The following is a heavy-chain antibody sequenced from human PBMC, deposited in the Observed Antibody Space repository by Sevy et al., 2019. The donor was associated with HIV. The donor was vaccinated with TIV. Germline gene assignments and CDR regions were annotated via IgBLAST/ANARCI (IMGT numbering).Heavy chain of an antibody. J-gene: IGHJ4*02. D-gene: IGHD3-10*01. CDR1: GFTFSSYA. CDR2: ISYDGSNK. CDR3: GKDRIRGLWFGELSGGLDY. Sequence: GGSLRLSCAASGFTFSSYAMHWVRQAPGKGLEWVAVISYDGSNKYNTDSVKGRFTISRDDSKNTPYLQMNSLRAEDTAVYYCGKDRIRGLWFGELSGGLDYWGQGTLVTVSS. V-gene: IGHV3-30-3*01.